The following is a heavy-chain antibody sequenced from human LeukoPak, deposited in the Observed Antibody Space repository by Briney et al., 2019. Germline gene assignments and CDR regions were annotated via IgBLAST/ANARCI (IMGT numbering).Heavy chain of an antibody. D-gene: IGHD5-18*01. J-gene: IGHJ4*02. CDR3: EIERDTAMVTIDY. CDR1: GFTFSSFG. Sequence: GGSLRLSCAASGFTFSSFGMHSVRQAPGKGLEWVAFIRYDGSNKYYADSVKGRFTISRDNSKNTLYLQMNSLRAEDTAVYYCEIERDTAMVTIDYWGQGTLVTVSS. CDR2: IRYDGSNK. V-gene: IGHV3-30*02.